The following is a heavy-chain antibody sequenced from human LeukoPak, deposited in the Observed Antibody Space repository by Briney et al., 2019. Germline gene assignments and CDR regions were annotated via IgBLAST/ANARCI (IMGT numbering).Heavy chain of an antibody. CDR2: IYSGGST. CDR3: ARWGSLNVDY. CDR1: GSTVSRNY. D-gene: IGHD3-16*01. V-gene: IGHV3-66*01. Sequence: GGSLRLSCAASGSTVSRNYMSWVRQAPGKGLEWVSVIYSGGSTYYADSVKGRFTISRDNSKNTLYLQMNSLRAEDTAVYYCARWGSLNVDYWGQGTLVTVSS. J-gene: IGHJ4*02.